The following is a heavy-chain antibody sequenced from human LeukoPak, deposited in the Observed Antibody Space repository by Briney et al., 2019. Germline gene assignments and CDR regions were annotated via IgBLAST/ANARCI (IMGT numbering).Heavy chain of an antibody. CDR1: GGSFSGYY. D-gene: IGHD3-22*01. CDR3: ARGRYYDSSGYSKRRYNWFDP. Sequence: SETLSLTCAVYGGSFSGYYWSWIRQPPGKGLEWIGEINHSGSTNYNPSLKSRVTISVDTSKNQFSMNLSSVTAADTAVYYCARGRYYDSSGYSKRRYNWFDPWGQGTVVTASS. J-gene: IGHJ5*02. V-gene: IGHV4-34*01. CDR2: INHSGST.